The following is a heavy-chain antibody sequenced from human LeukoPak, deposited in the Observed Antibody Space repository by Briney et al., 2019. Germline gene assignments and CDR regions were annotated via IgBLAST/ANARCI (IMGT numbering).Heavy chain of an antibody. CDR2: VYYSGST. Sequence: SETLSLTCTVSGDSINNYYWSWIRQPPGKALEWIGYVYYSGSTKYNPSLKSRATISVDTSKNQFSLKLSSVTAADTAVYYCASGSYYFDYWGQGTLVTVSS. D-gene: IGHD1-26*01. CDR3: ASGSYYFDY. CDR1: GDSINNYY. J-gene: IGHJ4*02. V-gene: IGHV4-59*08.